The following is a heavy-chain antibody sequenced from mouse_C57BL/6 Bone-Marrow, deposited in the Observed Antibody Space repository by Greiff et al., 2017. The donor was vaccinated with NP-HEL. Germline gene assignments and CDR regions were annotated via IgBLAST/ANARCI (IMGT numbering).Heavy chain of an antibody. CDR3: AKKKDYDEGRGDY. D-gene: IGHD2-4*01. CDR1: GFSLTSYG. V-gene: IGHV2-4*01. CDR2: IWSGGST. J-gene: IGHJ2*01. Sequence: VKLMESGPGLVQPSQSLSITCTVSGFSLTSYGVHWVRQPPGKGLEWLGVIWSGGSTDYNAAFISRLSISKDNSKSQVFFKMNSLQADDTAIYYCAKKKDYDEGRGDYWGQGTTLTVSS.